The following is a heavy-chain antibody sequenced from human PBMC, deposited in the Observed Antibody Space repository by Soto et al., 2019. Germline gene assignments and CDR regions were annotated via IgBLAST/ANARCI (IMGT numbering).Heavy chain of an antibody. Sequence: GGSLRLSCAASGFTFDDYAMHWVRQVPGKGLEWVSGINWNSGSIGYGDSVKGRFAISRDNAKNSLHLQMNSLSAEDTAFYYCVKDESINWYSGHFRHWGQGTLVTVSX. D-gene: IGHD6-13*01. CDR2: INWNSGSI. V-gene: IGHV3-9*01. CDR1: GFTFDDYA. CDR3: VKDESINWYSGHFRH. J-gene: IGHJ1*01.